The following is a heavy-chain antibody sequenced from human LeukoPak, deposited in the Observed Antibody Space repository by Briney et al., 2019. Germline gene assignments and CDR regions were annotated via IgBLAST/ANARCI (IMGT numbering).Heavy chain of an antibody. Sequence: AETLSLTCTVSGDSISSSSYSWGWIRQPPGKGLEWIAYMYSSGSTYYNPSLKSRVTISIDTSKNQFSLKLSSVTAADSAVYYCARYRSGWYRFDYWGQGTLVTVSS. J-gene: IGHJ4*02. D-gene: IGHD6-19*01. CDR2: MYSSGST. CDR3: ARYRSGWYRFDY. V-gene: IGHV4-39*01. CDR1: GDSISSSSYS.